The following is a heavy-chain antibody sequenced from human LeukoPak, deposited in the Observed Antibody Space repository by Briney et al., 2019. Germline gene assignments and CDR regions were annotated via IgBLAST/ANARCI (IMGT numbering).Heavy chain of an antibody. CDR3: ARLYYDSSGYYQICYFDY. D-gene: IGHD3-22*01. J-gene: IGHJ4*02. Sequence: SETLSLTCTVSGGSISSYYWNWIRQPPGKGLEWIGYIYYSGSTNYNPSLKSRVTISVDTSKNQFSLNLSSVTAADTAVYYCARLYYDSSGYYQICYFDYWGQGTLVTVSS. CDR1: GGSISSYY. V-gene: IGHV4-59*08. CDR2: IYYSGST.